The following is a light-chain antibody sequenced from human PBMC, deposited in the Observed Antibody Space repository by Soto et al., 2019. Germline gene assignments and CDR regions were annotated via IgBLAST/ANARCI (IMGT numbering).Light chain of an antibody. CDR1: QSVSSD. CDR3: QQYNNWPPYT. Sequence: EIVMTQSPATLSVSPGERATLSCRASQSVSSDLSWFQQKLGQAPRLLIYGASTRATGIPDRISGSGSGAEFTLTISSLQSEDVAVYYCQQYNNWPPYTFGQGTKLEIK. CDR2: GAS. V-gene: IGKV3-15*01. J-gene: IGKJ2*01.